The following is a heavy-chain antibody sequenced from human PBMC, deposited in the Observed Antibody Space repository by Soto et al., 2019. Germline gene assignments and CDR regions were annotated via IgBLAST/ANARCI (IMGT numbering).Heavy chain of an antibody. CDR1: GFTVSNYA. D-gene: IGHD5-12*01. Sequence: HPGGSLRLSCAASGFTVSNYAMSWVRQAPGKGLEWVSAIRGNGDSTYYADSVKGRFSVSRDNSKNTLYLQLNSLRAVDTAVYYCAKNGKDLDIIIDYWGQGTLVTVSS. J-gene: IGHJ4*02. CDR3: AKNGKDLDIIIDY. CDR2: IRGNGDST. V-gene: IGHV3-23*01.